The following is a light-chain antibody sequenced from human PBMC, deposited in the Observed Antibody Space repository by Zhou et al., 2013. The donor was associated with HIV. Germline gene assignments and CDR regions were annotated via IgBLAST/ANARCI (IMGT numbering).Light chain of an antibody. V-gene: IGKV1-39*01. J-gene: IGKJ3*01. CDR3: QQSYSTPFT. CDR1: QNINTY. CDR2: AAS. Sequence: DIQMTQSPSSLSASVGDRVTITCRASQNINTYLSWYQQKPGKAPHLLIYAASILRSGVPSRFSGSASGTDFTLTISSLQPEDFATYYCQQSYSTPFTFGPGTKV.